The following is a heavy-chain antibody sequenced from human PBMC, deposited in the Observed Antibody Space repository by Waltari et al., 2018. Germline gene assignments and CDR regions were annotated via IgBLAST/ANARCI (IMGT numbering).Heavy chain of an antibody. V-gene: IGHV3-30*02. CDR1: GFTFMYYD. Sequence: QVQLLESGGGVVQPGGSLRLSCAASGFTFMYYDMHWVRQAPGKGLEWVAFVRYDGCNSYDIDSVKGRFTVSRDNSKNTLYVQMNSLRPEDTAIYYCARGGMGYYYSDYWGQGTLVLVSS. CDR2: VRYDGCNS. D-gene: IGHD1-1*01. CDR3: ARGGMGYYYSDY. J-gene: IGHJ4*02.